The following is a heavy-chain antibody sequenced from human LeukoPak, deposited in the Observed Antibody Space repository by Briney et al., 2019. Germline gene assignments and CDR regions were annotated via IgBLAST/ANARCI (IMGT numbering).Heavy chain of an antibody. CDR1: GFSFSNAW. CDR3: TRRDRYYGDLDY. CDR2: IKSKTDGERA. Sequence: KPGGSLRLSCAASGFSFSNAWMSWVRQAPGKGLEWVGRIKSKTDGERADYAATVRGRFTISRDDSENTLYLQINSLNTEDTAMYYCTRRDRYYGDLDYWGQGTLVTVSS. J-gene: IGHJ4*02. V-gene: IGHV3-15*01. D-gene: IGHD4-17*01.